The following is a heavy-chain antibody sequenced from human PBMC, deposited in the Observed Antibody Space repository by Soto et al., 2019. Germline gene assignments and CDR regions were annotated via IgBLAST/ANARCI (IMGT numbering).Heavy chain of an antibody. Sequence: GGSLRLSCAASGFTFSSYAMSWVRQAPGKGLEWVSVIYSGGSTYYADSVKGRFTISRDNSKNTLYLQMNSLRAEDTAVYYCARDKLVSREYYYYGMDVWGQGTTVTVSS. CDR3: ARDKLVSREYYYYGMDV. D-gene: IGHD6-13*01. CDR2: IYSGGST. J-gene: IGHJ6*02. CDR1: GFTFSSYA. V-gene: IGHV3-53*01.